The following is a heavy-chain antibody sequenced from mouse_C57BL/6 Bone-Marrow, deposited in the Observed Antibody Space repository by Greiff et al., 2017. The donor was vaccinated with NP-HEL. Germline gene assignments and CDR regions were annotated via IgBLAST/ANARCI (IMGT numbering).Heavy chain of an antibody. CDR3: ARDRGTTVVAPFDY. J-gene: IGHJ2*01. Sequence: DVKLVESEGGLVQPGSSMKLSCTASGFTFSDYYMAWVRQVPEKGLEWVANINYDGSSTYYLDSLKSRFIISRDNAKNILYLQMSSLKSEDTATYYCARDRGTTVVAPFDYWGQGTTLTVSS. CDR2: INYDGSST. CDR1: GFTFSDYY. D-gene: IGHD1-1*01. V-gene: IGHV5-16*01.